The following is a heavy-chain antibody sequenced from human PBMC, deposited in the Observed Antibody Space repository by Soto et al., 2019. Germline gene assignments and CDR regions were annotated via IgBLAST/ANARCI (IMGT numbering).Heavy chain of an antibody. Sequence: ASVKVSCKASGYTFTSYDINWVRQATGQGRAWMGWMNPNSGNTGYAQTFEGRVTLTRNTYISTAYMELSSRRSEDVAVYYCPRGPGRRIHYDFWSGYYRAWFEPWGEGTRVTDSA. CDR3: PRGPGRRIHYDFWSGYYRAWFEP. D-gene: IGHD3-3*01. V-gene: IGHV1-8*01. CDR2: MNPNSGNT. CDR1: GYTFTSYD. J-gene: IGHJ5*02.